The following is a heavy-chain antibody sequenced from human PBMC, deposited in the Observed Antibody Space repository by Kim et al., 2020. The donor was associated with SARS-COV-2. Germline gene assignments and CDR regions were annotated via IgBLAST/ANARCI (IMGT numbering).Heavy chain of an antibody. CDR3: ARFSVFGADTTSKYNYGMDV. Sequence: ASVKVSCKASGYSFTSKGFSWVRQAPGRGLEWMGWISAYNGVTYYAQNLQGRVTMTTDTPTTTAYMELRSLRSDDTAVYYCARFSVFGADTTSKYNYGMDVWGQGTTVTVSS. CDR2: ISAYNGVT. J-gene: IGHJ6*02. V-gene: IGHV1-18*01. CDR1: GYSFTSKG. D-gene: IGHD3-3*01.